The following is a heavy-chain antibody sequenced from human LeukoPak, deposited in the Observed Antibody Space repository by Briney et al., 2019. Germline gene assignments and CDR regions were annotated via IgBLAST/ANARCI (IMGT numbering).Heavy chain of an antibody. CDR3: AKDFIAAGTPSGDDAFDI. J-gene: IGHJ3*02. D-gene: IGHD6-13*01. CDR1: GFTFSSYA. V-gene: IGHV3-30-3*01. Sequence: GGSLRLSCAASGFTFSSYAMHWVRQAPGKGLEWVAVISYDGSNKYYADSVKGRFTISRDNSKNTLYLQINSLRAEDTAVYYCAKDFIAAGTPSGDDAFDIWGQGTMVTVSS. CDR2: ISYDGSNK.